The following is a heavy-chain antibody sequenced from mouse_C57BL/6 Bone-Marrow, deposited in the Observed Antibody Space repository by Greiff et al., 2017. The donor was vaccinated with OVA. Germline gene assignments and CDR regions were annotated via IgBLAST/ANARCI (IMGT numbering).Heavy chain of an antibody. CDR3: ARQLRYPWYFDV. Sequence: EVQVVESGGDLVKPGGSLKLSCAASGFTFSSYGMSWVRQTPDKRLEWVATISSGGSYTYYPDSVKGRFTISRDNAKNTLYLQMSSLKSEDTAMYYCARQLRYPWYFDVWGTGTTVTVSS. V-gene: IGHV5-6*01. CDR2: ISSGGSYT. CDR1: GFTFSSYG. J-gene: IGHJ1*03. D-gene: IGHD1-1*01.